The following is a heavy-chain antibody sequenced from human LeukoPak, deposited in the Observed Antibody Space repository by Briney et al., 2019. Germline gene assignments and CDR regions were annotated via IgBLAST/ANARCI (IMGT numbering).Heavy chain of an antibody. J-gene: IGHJ4*02. CDR3: ASSLGYCSSTSCYALDYFDY. D-gene: IGHD2-2*01. Sequence: SGTLSLTCAVSGGSISSSNWWSWVRQPPGKGLEWSGEIYHSGSTNYNPSLKSRVTISVDKSKNQFSLKLSSVTAADTAVYYCASSLGYCSSTSCYALDYFDYWGQGTLVTVSS. V-gene: IGHV4-4*02. CDR2: IYHSGST. CDR1: GGSISSSNW.